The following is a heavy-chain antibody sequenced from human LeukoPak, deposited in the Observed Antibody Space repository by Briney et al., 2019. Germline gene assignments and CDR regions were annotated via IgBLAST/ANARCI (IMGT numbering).Heavy chain of an antibody. Sequence: QPGRSLRLFCAASGFTLSSYGMHWVRQATGKGLEWVAVISYDGSNKYYADSVKGRFTISRDNSKNTLYLQMNSLRAEDTAVYYCAKGGYYDSSGYYPLGDVWGQGTTVTVSS. CDR1: GFTLSSYG. J-gene: IGHJ6*02. CDR3: AKGGYYDSSGYYPLGDV. D-gene: IGHD3-22*01. CDR2: ISYDGSNK. V-gene: IGHV3-30*18.